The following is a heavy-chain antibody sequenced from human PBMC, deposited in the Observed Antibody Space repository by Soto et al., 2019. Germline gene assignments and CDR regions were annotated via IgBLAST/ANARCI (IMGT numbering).Heavy chain of an antibody. J-gene: IGHJ4*02. CDR1: GFTFSSYG. CDR2: IPYDGSNK. Sequence: QVQLVESGGGVVQPGRSLRLSCAASGFTFSSYGFHWVRQAPGKGLEWVAGIPYDGSNKYYADSVKGRFTISRDNSKNTLYLQMNSLRAEDTAVYYCARAARIVVVPAAQVTGDYWGQGTLVTVSS. D-gene: IGHD2-2*01. V-gene: IGHV3-30*03. CDR3: ARAARIVVVPAAQVTGDY.